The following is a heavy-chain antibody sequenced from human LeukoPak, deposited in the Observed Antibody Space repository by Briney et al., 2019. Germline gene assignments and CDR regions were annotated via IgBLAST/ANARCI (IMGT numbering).Heavy chain of an antibody. J-gene: IGHJ4*02. CDR2: ISNGGDTT. CDR3: ARGLKYYHDSSGYYGGDY. D-gene: IGHD3-22*01. CDR1: GFIFNDFY. Sequence: PGGSLRLSCAASGFIFNDFYMSWIRQAPGKGLEWISYISNGGDTTYYAASVRGRFTISRDNADNSVSLQLESLRDEDTGISYCARGLKYYHDSSGYYGGDYWGQGTPVSVSS. V-gene: IGHV3-11*01.